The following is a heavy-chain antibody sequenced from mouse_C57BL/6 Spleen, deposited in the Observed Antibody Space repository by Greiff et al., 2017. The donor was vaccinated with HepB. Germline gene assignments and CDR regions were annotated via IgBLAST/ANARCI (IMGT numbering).Heavy chain of an antibody. J-gene: IGHJ2*01. Sequence: DVHLVESGGGLVKPGGSLKLSCAASGFTFSSYTMPWVRQTPEKRLEWVATISGGGGNTYYPDSVKGRFTISRDNAKNTLYLQMSSRRSEDTALYYCARLRHYFDYWGQGTTLTVSS. CDR3: ARLRHYFDY. V-gene: IGHV5-9*01. CDR2: ISGGGGNT. CDR1: GFTFSSYT.